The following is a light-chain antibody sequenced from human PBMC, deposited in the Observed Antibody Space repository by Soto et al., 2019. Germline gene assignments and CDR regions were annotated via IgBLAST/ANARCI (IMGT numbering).Light chain of an antibody. V-gene: IGKV3-20*01. CDR1: QRVSSSY. J-gene: IGKJ3*01. Sequence: EIVLTQSPGTLSLSPGERATLSCRASQRVSSSYLDWYQQKPGQAPRLLIYGASSRATGIPDRFSGSGSGTDFTITIIRLEPEDFAVYYCQQYGSSPPFTCGPGTKVDIK. CDR3: QQYGSSPPFT. CDR2: GAS.